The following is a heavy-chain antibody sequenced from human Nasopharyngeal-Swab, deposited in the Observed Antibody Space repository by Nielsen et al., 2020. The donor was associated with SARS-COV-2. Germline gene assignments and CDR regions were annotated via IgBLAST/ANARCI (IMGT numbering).Heavy chain of an antibody. CDR1: GGSISSSSYY. J-gene: IGHJ4*02. Sequence: SETLSLTCTVSGGSISSSSYYWGWIRQPPGKGLEWIGRIYYSGSTYYNPSLKSRVTISVDTPKNQFSLKLSSVTAADTAVYYCARHDHTIVRAIDYWGQGTLVTVSS. V-gene: IGHV4-39*01. CDR3: ARHDHTIVRAIDY. CDR2: IYYSGST. D-gene: IGHD3-3*01.